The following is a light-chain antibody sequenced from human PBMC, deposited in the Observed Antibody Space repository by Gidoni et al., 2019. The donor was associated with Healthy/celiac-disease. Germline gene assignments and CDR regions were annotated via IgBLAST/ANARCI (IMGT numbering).Light chain of an antibody. Sequence: QSALTQPASVSGSPGQSITISCTGTSSDVGGYNYVAWYQQHPGKAPKLMIYEFSNRPLGVSNRFSGSKSGNTASLTISGLQAEDEADYYCSSYTSSSTLVVFGGWTKLTVL. V-gene: IGLV2-14*01. CDR3: SSYTSSSTLVV. CDR1: SSDVGGYNY. J-gene: IGLJ2*01. CDR2: EFS.